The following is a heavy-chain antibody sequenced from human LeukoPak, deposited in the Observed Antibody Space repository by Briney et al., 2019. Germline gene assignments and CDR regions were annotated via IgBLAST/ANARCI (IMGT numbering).Heavy chain of an antibody. CDR2: ISYDGSNK. CDR3: ARDFRAYCGGDCYSGDAFDI. V-gene: IGHV3-30*04. CDR1: GFTFSSYA. Sequence: GRSLRLSCAASGFTFSSYAMHWVRQAPGQGLEWVAVISYDGSNKYYADSVKGRFTISRDNSKNTLYLQMNSLRAEDTAVYYCARDFRAYCGGDCYSGDAFDIWGQGTMVTVSS. D-gene: IGHD2-21*02. J-gene: IGHJ3*02.